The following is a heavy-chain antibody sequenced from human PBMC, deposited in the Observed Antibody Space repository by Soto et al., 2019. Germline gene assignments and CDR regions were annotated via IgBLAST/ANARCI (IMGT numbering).Heavy chain of an antibody. CDR3: ARDQALLDDILTGYDAFDI. CDR1: GFTFSSYG. D-gene: IGHD3-9*01. CDR2: IWYDGSNK. J-gene: IGHJ3*02. V-gene: IGHV3-33*01. Sequence: QVQLVESGGGVVQPGRSLRLSCAASGFTFSSYGMHWVRQAPGKGLEWVAVIWYDGSNKYYADSVKGRFTISRDNSKNTLYLQMDSLRAEDTAVYYCARDQALLDDILTGYDAFDIWGQGTMVTVSS.